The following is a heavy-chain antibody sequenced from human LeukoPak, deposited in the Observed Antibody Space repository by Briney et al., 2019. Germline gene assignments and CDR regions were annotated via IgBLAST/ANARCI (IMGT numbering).Heavy chain of an antibody. J-gene: IGHJ4*02. CDR2: ISTDGSQK. CDR3: AKIVVAGTHYFNY. CDR1: GFTFSNYG. V-gene: IGHV3-30*18. D-gene: IGHD6-19*01. Sequence: PGGSLRLSCAASGFTFSNYGMHWVRQAPGKGLEWVAVISTDGSQKFYADSVKGRFTVSRDSSKNTLYLEMSSLRAEDTAVYYCAKIVVAGTHYFNYWGQGTLVTVSP.